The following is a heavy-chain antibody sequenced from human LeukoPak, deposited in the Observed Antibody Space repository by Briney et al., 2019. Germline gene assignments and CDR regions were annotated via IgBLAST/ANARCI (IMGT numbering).Heavy chain of an antibody. V-gene: IGHV3-23*01. CDR1: GFTFSNYA. J-gene: IGHJ4*02. CDR2: VSGSGDST. CDR3: AKDTGYNYGYDY. D-gene: IGHD5-18*01. Sequence: GGSLRLSCAASGFTFSNYAMTWVRQAPGMGLEWASLVSGSGDSTYYADSVKGRFTISRDNSKNMLYLQMNSLRAEDTAIYYCAKDTGYNYGYDYWGQGTLATVSS.